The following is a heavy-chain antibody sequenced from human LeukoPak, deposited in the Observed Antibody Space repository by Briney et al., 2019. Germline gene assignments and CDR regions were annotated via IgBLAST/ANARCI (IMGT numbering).Heavy chain of an antibody. CDR2: IYYSGRS. CDR3: ARFNIGSYAPAALDY. D-gene: IGHD2-2*01. Sequence: SSETLSLTCTVSGGSISSYYWSWIRQPPGKGLEWIGQIYYSGRSNYNPSLRSRVTISVDTSNNQFSLKLSSVTAADTAVYYCARFNIGSYAPAALDYWGQGTLVTVSS. CDR1: GGSISSYY. V-gene: IGHV4-59*12. J-gene: IGHJ4*02.